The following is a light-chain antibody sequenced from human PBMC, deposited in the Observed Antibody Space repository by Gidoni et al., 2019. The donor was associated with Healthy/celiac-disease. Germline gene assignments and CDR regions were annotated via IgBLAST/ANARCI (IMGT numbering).Light chain of an antibody. CDR1: QSISSW. V-gene: IGKV1-5*01. Sequence: DIQMTQSPSTLSASVGDRVTITCRASQSISSWLAWYQQKPGKAPKLLIYDASSLESGVPSRFSGSGSGTEFTLTISSLQPDDFATYYCQQYNSYSAITFGQXTRLEIK. CDR2: DAS. CDR3: QQYNSYSAIT. J-gene: IGKJ5*01.